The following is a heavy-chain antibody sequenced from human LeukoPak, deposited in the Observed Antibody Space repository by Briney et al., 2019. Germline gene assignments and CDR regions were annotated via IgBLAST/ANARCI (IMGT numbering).Heavy chain of an antibody. V-gene: IGHV3-23*01. CDR3: AKDWLGIAARQGFDY. D-gene: IGHD6-6*01. J-gene: IGHJ4*02. Sequence: PGGSLRLSCAASGFTFSSYAMSWVRQAPGKGLEWVSSISGSGGSTYYADSVKGRFTISRDNSKNTLHLQMNSLRAEDTAVYYCAKDWLGIAARQGFDYWGQGTLVTVSS. CDR1: GFTFSSYA. CDR2: ISGSGGST.